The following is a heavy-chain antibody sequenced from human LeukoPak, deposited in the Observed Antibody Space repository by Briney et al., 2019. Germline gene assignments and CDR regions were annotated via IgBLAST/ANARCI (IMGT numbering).Heavy chain of an antibody. CDR3: ARDRTNYGVPLREPQDAFDI. J-gene: IGHJ3*02. D-gene: IGHD4-17*01. CDR2: INPNNGGT. CDR1: GYTFTGYY. Sequence: ASVKVSCKASGYTFTGYYMYWVRQAPGQGLEWMGWINPNNGGTNYAQKFQGRVTMTRDTSISTAYMELSRLRSDDTAVYYCARDRTNYGVPLREPQDAFDIWGQGTMVTVSS. V-gene: IGHV1-2*02.